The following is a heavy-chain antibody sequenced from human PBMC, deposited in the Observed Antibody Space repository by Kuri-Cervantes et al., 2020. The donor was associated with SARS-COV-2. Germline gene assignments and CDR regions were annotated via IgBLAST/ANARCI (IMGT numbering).Heavy chain of an antibody. J-gene: IGHJ3*02. CDR3: ANLQWLLIDDAFDI. CDR2: IKSKTDGGTT. D-gene: IGHD3-22*01. Sequence: SCKGSGYSFTSYWMSWVRQAPGKGLEWVGRIKSKTDGGTTDYAAPVKGRFTISRDDSKNTLYLQMNSLKTEDTAVYYCANLQWLLIDDAFDIWGQGTMVTVSS. CDR1: GYSFTSYW. V-gene: IGHV3-15*01.